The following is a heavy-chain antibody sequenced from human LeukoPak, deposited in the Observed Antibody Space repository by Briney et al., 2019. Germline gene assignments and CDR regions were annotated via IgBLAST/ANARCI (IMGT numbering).Heavy chain of an antibody. CDR1: GFTFSSYW. D-gene: IGHD4-23*01. CDR2: IKQDGSEK. V-gene: IGHV3-7*01. Sequence: GGSLRLSCAASGFTFSSYWMSWVRQAPGKGLEWVANIKQDGSEKYYVDSVKGRFTISRDNAKNSLYLQMNSLRAEDTAVYYCARGAHKRDDYGGFFDYWGQKPWSPSPQ. J-gene: IGHJ4*01. CDR3: ARGAHKRDDYGGFFDY.